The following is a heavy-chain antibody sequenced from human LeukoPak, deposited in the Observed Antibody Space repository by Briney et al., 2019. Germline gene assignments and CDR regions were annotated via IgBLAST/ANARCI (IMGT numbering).Heavy chain of an antibody. CDR3: ARVAKERVGGVYYFDY. D-gene: IGHD1-1*01. CDR2: IGTAGDT. J-gene: IGHJ4*02. Sequence: PGESPRLSCAASGFTFSDYDMRWVRQATGKGLEWVSAIGTAGDTYYTGSVKGRFTISRENAKNSLYLQMNSLRAGDTAVYYCARVAKERVGGVYYFDYWGQGTLVTVSS. CDR1: GFTFSDYD. V-gene: IGHV3-13*01.